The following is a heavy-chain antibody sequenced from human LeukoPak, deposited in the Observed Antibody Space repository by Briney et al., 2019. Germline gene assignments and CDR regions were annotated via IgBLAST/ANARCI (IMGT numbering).Heavy chain of an antibody. CDR2: ISSNGDST. CDR3: ARSTTFTGPPGY. J-gene: IGHJ4*02. V-gene: IGHV3-64*01. CDR1: GFIFSSYA. Sequence: GGSLRLSCAASGFIFSSYAMSWVRQAPGKGLEYVSAISSNGDSTYYVNSVKGRFTISRDNSKNTLYLQMGSLRAEDMAVYYCARSTTFTGPPGYWGQGTLVTVSS. D-gene: IGHD5-12*01.